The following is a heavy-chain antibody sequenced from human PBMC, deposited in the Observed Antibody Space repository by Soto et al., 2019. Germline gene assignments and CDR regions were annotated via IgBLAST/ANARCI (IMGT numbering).Heavy chain of an antibody. CDR2: IYPADSDT. J-gene: IGHJ6*02. D-gene: IGHD3-3*01. V-gene: IGHV5-51*01. CDR1: GYSFTGFW. CDR3: ARRGDFWSGTTQAGYYYGMDV. Sequence: LGESLKISCQASGYSFTGFWIGWVRQLPGKGLEWMGTIYPADSDTKYSPSFEAQVTISVDKSVNTAYLHWSSLKASDTATYYCARRGDFWSGTTQAGYYYGMDVWGQGTTVTVSS.